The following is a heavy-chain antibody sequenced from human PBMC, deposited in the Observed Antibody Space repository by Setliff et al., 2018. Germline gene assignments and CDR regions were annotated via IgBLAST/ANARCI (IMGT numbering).Heavy chain of an antibody. CDR2: TRNKDNSYTT. CDR3: ARAVQILGDYYYYMDV. Sequence: PGGSLRLSCAASGLSFRDHFMDWVRQAPGKGLEWLGRTRNKDNSYTTEYAASVKGRFTISGDDSKNSLYLQMNSLKTEDTAVYYCARAVQILGDYYYYMDVWGKGTTVTVSS. V-gene: IGHV3-72*01. CDR1: GLSFRDHF. D-gene: IGHD1-26*01. J-gene: IGHJ6*03.